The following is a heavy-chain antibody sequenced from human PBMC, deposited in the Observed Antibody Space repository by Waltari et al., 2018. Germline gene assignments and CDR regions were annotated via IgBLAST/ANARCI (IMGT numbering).Heavy chain of an antibody. J-gene: IGHJ4*02. D-gene: IGHD3-10*01. CDR2: IYYSGST. CDR3: ARDRPGRGSGAQGPFDY. CDR1: GGSISSYY. V-gene: IGHV4-59*01. Sequence: QVQLQESGPGLVKPSETLSLTCTVSGGSISSYYWSWIRQPTGKGLEWIGYIYYSGSTNYNPSLKSRVTISVDTSKNQFSLKLSSVTAADTAVYYCARDRPGRGSGAQGPFDYWGQGTLVTVSS.